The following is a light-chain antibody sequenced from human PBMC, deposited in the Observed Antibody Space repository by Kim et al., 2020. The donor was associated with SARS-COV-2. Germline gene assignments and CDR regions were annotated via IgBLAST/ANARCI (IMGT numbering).Light chain of an antibody. CDR1: QSISSS. Sequence: ANVGDRVTISCRASQSISSSLNWYQQKAGKAPKLWIYDASSLQSGVPSRFSGSGSGTDFSLTISSLQPEDFASYYCQQSYITSLTFGGGTKVDIK. V-gene: IGKV1-39*01. CDR3: QQSYITSLT. CDR2: DAS. J-gene: IGKJ4*01.